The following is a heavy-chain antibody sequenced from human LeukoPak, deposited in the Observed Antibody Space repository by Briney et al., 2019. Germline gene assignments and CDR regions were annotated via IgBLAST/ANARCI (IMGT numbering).Heavy chain of an antibody. CDR1: GFTFSGSA. D-gene: IGHD3-22*01. CDR3: TRHLDYDSSGRSTQ. V-gene: IGHV3-73*01. J-gene: IGHJ4*02. CDR2: IRSKANSYAT. Sequence: PGGSLRLSCAASGFTFSGSAMHWVRQASGKGLEWVGRIRSKANSYATAYAASVKGRFTISRDDSKNTAYLQTNSLKTEDTAVYYCTRHLDYDSSGRSTQWGQGTLVTVSS.